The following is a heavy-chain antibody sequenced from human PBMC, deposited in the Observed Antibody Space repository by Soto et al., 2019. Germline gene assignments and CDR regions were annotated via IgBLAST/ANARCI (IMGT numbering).Heavy chain of an antibody. CDR3: ARDSDSGSYYGAFDI. CDR2: IWYDGSNK. J-gene: IGHJ3*02. D-gene: IGHD1-26*01. CDR1: GFTFSSYG. V-gene: IGHV3-33*01. Sequence: GGSLRLSCAASGFTFSSYGMHWVRQAPGKGLEWVAVIWYDGSNKYYADSVKGRFTISRDNSKNTLYLQMNSLRAEDTAVYYCARDSDSGSYYGAFDIWGQGTMVTVSS.